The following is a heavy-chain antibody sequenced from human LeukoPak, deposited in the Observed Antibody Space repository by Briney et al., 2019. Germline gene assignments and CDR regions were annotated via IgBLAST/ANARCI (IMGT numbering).Heavy chain of an antibody. D-gene: IGHD4-17*01. CDR2: ISYSGGST. Sequence: GGSLRLSCAASEFTFSSYAMSWVRQAPGKGLEWVSGISYSGGSTYYADSVKGRFTISRDDSKNTLYLQMNSLRAEDTAVYYCASFFPYGDYEYYFDYWGQGTLVTVSS. CDR1: EFTFSSYA. V-gene: IGHV3-23*01. CDR3: ASFFPYGDYEYYFDY. J-gene: IGHJ4*02.